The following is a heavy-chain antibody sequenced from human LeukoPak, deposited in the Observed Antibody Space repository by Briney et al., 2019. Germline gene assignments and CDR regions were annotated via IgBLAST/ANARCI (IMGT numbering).Heavy chain of an antibody. Sequence: GGSLRLSCAASGFTFSSYSMNWVRQAPGKGLEWVSAISGSGGSTYYADSVKGRFTISRDNSKNTLYLQMNSLRAEDTAVYYCAKGLYDYVWGSPSGYFDYWGQGTLVTVSS. D-gene: IGHD3-16*01. CDR3: AKGLYDYVWGSPSGYFDY. CDR2: ISGSGGST. CDR1: GFTFSSYS. V-gene: IGHV3-23*01. J-gene: IGHJ4*02.